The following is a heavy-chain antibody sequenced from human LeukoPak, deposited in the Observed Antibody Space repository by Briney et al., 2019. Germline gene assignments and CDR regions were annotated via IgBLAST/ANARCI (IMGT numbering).Heavy chain of an antibody. D-gene: IGHD3-9*01. J-gene: IGHJ4*02. Sequence: GGSLRLSCAASGFTFSSYSMTWVRQAPGKGLEWVSSVSSSSSYIYYGDSVKGRFTISRDNANNSLYLQMNSLRAEDTAVSYCARDRNVLRYFDWLFDYWGQGTLVTVSS. CDR1: GFTFSSYS. CDR3: ARDRNVLRYFDWLFDY. CDR2: VSSSSSYI. V-gene: IGHV3-21*01.